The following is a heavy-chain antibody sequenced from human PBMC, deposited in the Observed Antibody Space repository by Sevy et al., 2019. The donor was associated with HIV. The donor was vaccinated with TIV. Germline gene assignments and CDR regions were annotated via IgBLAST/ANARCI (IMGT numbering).Heavy chain of an antibody. D-gene: IGHD5-12*01. V-gene: IGHV3-23*01. CDR1: GFTFSSYA. J-gene: IGHJ4*02. CDR3: AKGEWIRLRGRNRGYYFDY. CDR2: ISGSGGIT. Sequence: GGSLRLSCAASGFTFSSYAMSWVRQAPGKGLEWVSAISGSGGITYYAESVKGRFTISRDNSKNTLYLQMNRLRAEDTAVYYCAKGEWIRLRGRNRGYYFDYWGQGTLVTVSS.